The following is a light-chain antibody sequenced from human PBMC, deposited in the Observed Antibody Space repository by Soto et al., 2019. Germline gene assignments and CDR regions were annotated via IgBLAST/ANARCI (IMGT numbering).Light chain of an antibody. CDR2: GAS. J-gene: IGKJ1*01. Sequence: EIVLTQSPGTLSLVPGERATFSCRASQSVTSSYLAWYQHKFGQAPRLLIYGASNRAAGIPDRFSGSGSGTDVPLTISRLEPEESSVYFCQQYRFSPRTFVQGTKVEI. V-gene: IGKV3-20*01. CDR3: QQYRFSPRT. CDR1: QSVTSSY.